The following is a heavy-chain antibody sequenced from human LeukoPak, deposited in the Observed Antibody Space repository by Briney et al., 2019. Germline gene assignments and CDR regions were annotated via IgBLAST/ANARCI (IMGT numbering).Heavy chain of an antibody. V-gene: IGHV4-59*01. Sequence: PSETLSLTCTVSGGSIRSYYWSWVRQPPGKGLDWVGYIYYSGSTKYNPSLKSRVTISVDTSKNQFSLKLSSVTAADTAVYYCASGDYAYYYMDVWGKGTTVTISS. J-gene: IGHJ6*03. CDR1: GGSIRSYY. D-gene: IGHD4-17*01. CDR3: ASGDYAYYYMDV. CDR2: IYYSGST.